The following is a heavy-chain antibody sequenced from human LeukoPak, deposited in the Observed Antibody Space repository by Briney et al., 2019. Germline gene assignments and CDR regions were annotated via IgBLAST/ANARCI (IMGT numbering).Heavy chain of an antibody. CDR2: INHSGST. CDR1: GGSFSGYY. Sequence: SETLSLTCAVYGGSFSGYYWSWLRQPPGKGLEWVGEINHSGSTNYNPSLKSRVTISVDTSKNQFSLKLSIVPAADPADSDCARGNLVGVRFDLWGQGTLVSVSS. CDR3: ARGNLVGVRFDL. V-gene: IGHV4-34*01. J-gene: IGHJ5*02.